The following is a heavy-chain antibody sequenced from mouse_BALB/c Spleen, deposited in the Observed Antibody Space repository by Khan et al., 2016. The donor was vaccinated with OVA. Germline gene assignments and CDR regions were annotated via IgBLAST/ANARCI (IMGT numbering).Heavy chain of an antibody. V-gene: IGHV2-2*02. D-gene: IGHD2-4*01. CDR3: SRNYDYDEGLAY. J-gene: IGHJ3*01. Sequence: QVQLKESGPGLVQPSQSLSITCTVSGFSLTSYGVHWVRQSPGKGLEWLGVIWSGGSTDYNAAFISRLRISKENSKSQVFFKMNSLQANDTAIYYCSRNYDYDEGLAYWGQGTLVTVSA. CDR1: GFSLTSYG. CDR2: IWSGGST.